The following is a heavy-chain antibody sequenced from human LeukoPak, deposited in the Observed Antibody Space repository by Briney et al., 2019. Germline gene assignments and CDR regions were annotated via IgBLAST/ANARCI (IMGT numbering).Heavy chain of an antibody. CDR2: IIPIFGTA. CDR1: GGSFSSYA. V-gene: IGHV1-69*06. J-gene: IGHJ4*02. Sequence: ASVKVSCKPSGGSFSSYAISWVRQAPGQGLEWMGGIIPIFGTANFAQTFQGRVTITADKSTSTAYKELSSLRSKDTAVYYCARPSDMVGATTALRYRGQGTLVTVA. CDR3: ARPSDMVGATTALRY. D-gene: IGHD1-26*01.